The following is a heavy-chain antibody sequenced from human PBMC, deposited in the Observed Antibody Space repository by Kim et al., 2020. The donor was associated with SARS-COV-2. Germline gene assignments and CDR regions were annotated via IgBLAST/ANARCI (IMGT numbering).Heavy chain of an antibody. D-gene: IGHD2-2*01. CDR2: ISSNGADP. J-gene: IGHJ4*02. Sequence: GGSLRLFCAASGFIFDTYAMHWVRQTPGKGLEYVSAISSNGADPYYADSVRGRFTISRDNSRNTLYLQMGSLRGEDMGVYYCAREGRHCSGTACYVFDYWGQGTLVTVSS. CDR3: AREGRHCSGTACYVFDY. CDR1: GFIFDTYA. V-gene: IGHV3-64*02.